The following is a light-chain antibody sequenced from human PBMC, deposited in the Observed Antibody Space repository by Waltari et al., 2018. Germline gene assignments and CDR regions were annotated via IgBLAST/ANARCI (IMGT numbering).Light chain of an antibody. V-gene: IGKV1-39*01. CDR3: QQTYSSPLT. J-gene: IGKJ3*01. CDR2: GAS. CDR1: QSISSY. Sequence: DIQMTQSPSSLSASVGDRVTITCRASQSISSYLNWYQQKPGKAPKLLIYGASSLRGGAPSRFSGSRSGTDFTLTISSLQPEDFASYYCQQTYSSPLTFGPGTKRDSK.